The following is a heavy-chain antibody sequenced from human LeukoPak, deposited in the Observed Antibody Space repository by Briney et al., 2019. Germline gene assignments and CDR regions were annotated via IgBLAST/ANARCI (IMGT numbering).Heavy chain of an antibody. CDR2: VNPRTGDT. J-gene: IGHJ3*02. D-gene: IGHD1-26*01. V-gene: IGHV1-2*06. CDR3: ARPQPWEYAFDI. Sequence: ASVKVSCKASGYTFTGYYVYWVRQAPGEGLEWMGRVNPRTGDTDYAQEFQDGVTMTRDTSINTAYMELSSLTSDDTAVYYCARPQPWEYAFDIWGQGTMVTVSS. CDR1: GYTFTGYY.